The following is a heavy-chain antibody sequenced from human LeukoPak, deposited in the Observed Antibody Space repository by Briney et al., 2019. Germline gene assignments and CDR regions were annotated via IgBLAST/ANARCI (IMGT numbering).Heavy chain of an antibody. CDR2: ISAYNGNT. J-gene: IGHJ5*02. Sequence: ASVKVSCKASGYTFTSYGISWVRQAPGQGLEWMGWISAYNGNTNYAQKLQGRVTMTTDTSTSTAYMELRSLRSDDTAVYYCARVLTMVRGVNNWFDPWGQGTLVTVSS. CDR3: ARVLTMVRGVNNWFDP. CDR1: GYTFTSYG. V-gene: IGHV1-18*01. D-gene: IGHD3-10*01.